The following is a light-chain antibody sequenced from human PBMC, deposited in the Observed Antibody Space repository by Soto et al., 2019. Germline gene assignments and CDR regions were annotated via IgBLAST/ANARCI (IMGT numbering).Light chain of an antibody. J-gene: IGLJ1*01. V-gene: IGLV2-8*01. CDR1: SSDVGGYNY. CDR2: EVS. Sequence: QSALTQPPSASGSPGQSVTISCTGTSSDVGGYNYVSWYQQHPGKAPKLMFNEVSKRPSGVHDRFSGSKSGNTASLTVSGHEAEEAADYYCRSYATSLYVFGTGTKVTVL. CDR3: RSYATSLYV.